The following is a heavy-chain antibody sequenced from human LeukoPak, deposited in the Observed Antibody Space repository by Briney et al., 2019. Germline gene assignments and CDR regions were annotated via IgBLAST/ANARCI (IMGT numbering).Heavy chain of an antibody. CDR3: ARDLDSSGYYYVGGGDAFDI. CDR1: GYTLTELS. Sequence: RRASVKDSCKVSGYTLTELSMHWVRQAPGQGLEWMGWINPNSGGTNYAQKFQGRVTMTRDTSISTAYMELSRLRSDDTAVYYCARDLDSSGYYYVGGGDAFDIWGQGTMVTVSS. J-gene: IGHJ3*02. D-gene: IGHD3-22*01. V-gene: IGHV1-2*02. CDR2: INPNSGGT.